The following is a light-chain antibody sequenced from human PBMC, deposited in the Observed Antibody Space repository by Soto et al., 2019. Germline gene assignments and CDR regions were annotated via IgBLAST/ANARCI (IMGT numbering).Light chain of an antibody. V-gene: IGKV3-11*01. CDR1: QSVSSY. Sequence: EIVLTQSPATLSLSPGERATLSCRASQSVSSYLAWYQQKPGQAPRLLIYDASNRATGIPARFSGSGSGTDSTLTIRSLEPEDFAVYYCQQRSNWPPYTFGQGTKLEIK. CDR2: DAS. J-gene: IGKJ2*01. CDR3: QQRSNWPPYT.